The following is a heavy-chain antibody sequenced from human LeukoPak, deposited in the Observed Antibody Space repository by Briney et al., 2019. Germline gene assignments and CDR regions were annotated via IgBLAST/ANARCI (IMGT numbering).Heavy chain of an antibody. CDR2: IYTIGST. J-gene: IGHJ4*02. Sequence: SETLSLTCTVSGGSISSYYWSWIRQPAGKGLEWIGRIYTIGSTNYIPSLKSRVTMSVDTSKNQFSLKLSSVTAADTAVYYCARGGRHDYVWGSYRYRNYFDYWGQGTLVTVSS. CDR3: ARGGRHDYVWGSYRYRNYFDY. CDR1: GGSISSYY. V-gene: IGHV4-4*07. D-gene: IGHD3-16*02.